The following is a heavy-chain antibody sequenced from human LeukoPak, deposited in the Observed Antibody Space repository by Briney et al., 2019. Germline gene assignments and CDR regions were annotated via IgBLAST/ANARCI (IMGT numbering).Heavy chain of an antibody. J-gene: IGHJ4*02. CDR2: IRNKANNYAT. CDR3: TRPENGDGDWRADY. D-gene: IGHD4-17*01. V-gene: IGHV3-73*01. Sequence: GGSLKLSCAASGFTFSASAVHWVRQASGKGLEWLGQIRNKANNYATAYTPSLKGRFTISRDDSKNTAYLQMNSLKTDDTAVYYCTRPENGDGDWRADYWGQGTLVTVSS. CDR1: GFTFSASA.